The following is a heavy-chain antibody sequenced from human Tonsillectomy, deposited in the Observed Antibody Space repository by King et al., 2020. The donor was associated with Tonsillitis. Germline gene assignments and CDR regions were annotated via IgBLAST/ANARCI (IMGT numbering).Heavy chain of an antibody. Sequence: VQLVESGAEVKKTGESLKISCKGSGYSFTNYWIGWVRQMPGKGLEWMGLIYPADSDTRYSPSFQGQVTISADKSFSTAYLQWTSLKASDTAVYYCARRFTTGYLIDPFDVWRQGTMVTVSS. V-gene: IGHV5-51*01. CDR1: GYSFTNYW. CDR2: IYPADSDT. D-gene: IGHD3-9*01. J-gene: IGHJ3*01. CDR3: ARRFTTGYLIDPFDV.